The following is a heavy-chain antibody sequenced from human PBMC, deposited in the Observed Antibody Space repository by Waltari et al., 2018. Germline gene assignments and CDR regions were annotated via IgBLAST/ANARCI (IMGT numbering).Heavy chain of an antibody. CDR1: GFSLSTSGVG. J-gene: IGHJ4*02. D-gene: IGHD6-13*01. CDR3: AHSQGYSSSWYRYYFDY. Sequence: QITLKESGPTLVKPTQTLTLTCTFSGFSLSTSGVGVGWIRQPPGKALEWLALIYWNDDKRYSPSLKSRLTITKDTSKNQVVLTMTNMDPVDTATYYCAHSQGYSSSWYRYYFDYWGQGTLVTVSS. V-gene: IGHV2-5*01. CDR2: IYWNDDK.